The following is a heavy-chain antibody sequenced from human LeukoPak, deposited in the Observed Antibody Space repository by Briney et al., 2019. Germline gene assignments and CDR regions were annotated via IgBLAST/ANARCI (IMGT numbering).Heavy chain of an antibody. CDR2: IYYSGST. D-gene: IGHD3-22*01. V-gene: IGHV4-59*01. J-gene: IGHJ2*01. Sequence: SETLSLTCTVSGGSISSYCWSWIRQPPGKGLEWIGYIYYSGSTNYNPSLKSRVTISVDTSKNQFSLKLSSVTAADTAVYYCAREGYDSSGYYRYWYFDLWGRGTLVTVSS. CDR1: GGSISSYC. CDR3: AREGYDSSGYYRYWYFDL.